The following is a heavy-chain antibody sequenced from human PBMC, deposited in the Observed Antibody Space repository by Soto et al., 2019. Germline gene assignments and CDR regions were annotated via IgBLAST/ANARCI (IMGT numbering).Heavy chain of an antibody. Sequence: GGSLRLSCAASGFTFSSYGMHWVRQAPGKGLEWVAVIWYDGSNKYYADSVKGRFTISRDNSKNTLYLQMNSLRAEDTAVYYCARDGPNYCTNGVCYFDYWGQGTLVTVSS. J-gene: IGHJ4*02. CDR1: GFTFSSYG. D-gene: IGHD2-8*01. CDR3: ARDGPNYCTNGVCYFDY. V-gene: IGHV3-33*01. CDR2: IWYDGSNK.